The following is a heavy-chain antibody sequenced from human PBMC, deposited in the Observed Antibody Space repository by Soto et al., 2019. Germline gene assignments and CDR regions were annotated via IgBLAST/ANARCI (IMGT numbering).Heavy chain of an antibody. V-gene: IGHV4-31*03. Sequence: TLALTCTVSGGSISCGGYYWSWIRQHPGKGLEWIGYIYSSGGTYYHPSLKSRLIVSSDTSKNQFSLRLNSVTAADTAVYYCARGKDSDGYYYSDYWGQGTLVTVSS. D-gene: IGHD3-22*01. J-gene: IGHJ4*02. CDR3: ARGKDSDGYYYSDY. CDR1: GGSISCGGYY. CDR2: IYSSGGT.